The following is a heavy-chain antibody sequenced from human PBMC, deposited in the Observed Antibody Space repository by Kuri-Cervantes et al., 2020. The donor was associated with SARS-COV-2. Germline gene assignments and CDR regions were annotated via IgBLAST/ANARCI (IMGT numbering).Heavy chain of an antibody. D-gene: IGHD2-2*01. CDR3: ARGRWTVVVPAARYNWFDP. J-gene: IGHJ5*02. Sequence: SQTLSLTCAVSGYSISSGYYWGWIRQPPGKGLEWIGYIYYSGSTNYNPSLKSRVTISVDTSKNQFSLKLSSVTAADTAVYYCARGRWTVVVPAARYNWFDPWGQGTLVTVSS. CDR1: GYSISSGYY. CDR2: IYYSGST. V-gene: IGHV4-61*01.